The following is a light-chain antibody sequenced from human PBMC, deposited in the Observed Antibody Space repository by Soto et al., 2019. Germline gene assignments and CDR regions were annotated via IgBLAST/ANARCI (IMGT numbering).Light chain of an antibody. J-gene: IGKJ4*02. CDR3: QHRSNWPPIT. V-gene: IGKV3-11*01. CDR2: DAS. Sequence: EIVLTQSPATLALSPGEGATLSCRVSQSIGTALAWYQQRPGQGPRLLIYDASARAPGIPDRFSGSGSGTDFTLTISILEPEDFAMYFCQHRSNWPPITFRGGTKVDI. CDR1: QSIGTA.